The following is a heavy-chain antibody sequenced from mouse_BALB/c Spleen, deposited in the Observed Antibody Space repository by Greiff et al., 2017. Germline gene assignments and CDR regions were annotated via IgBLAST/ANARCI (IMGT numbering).Heavy chain of an antibody. CDR2: IWGGGST. J-gene: IGHJ4*01. V-gene: IGHV2-6-5*01. D-gene: IGHD3-2*01. CDR3: AKHWTARAYPYAMDY. CDR1: GFSLTSYG. Sequence: VQLVESGPGLVAPSQSLSITCTVSGFSLTSYGVSWVRQPPGKGLEWLGVIWGGGSTYYNSALKSRLSISKDNSKSQVFLKMNSLQTDDTAMYYCAKHWTARAYPYAMDYWGQGTSVTVSS.